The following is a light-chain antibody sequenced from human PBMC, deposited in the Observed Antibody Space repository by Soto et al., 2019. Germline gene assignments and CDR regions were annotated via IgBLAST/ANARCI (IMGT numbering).Light chain of an antibody. V-gene: IGKV3-11*01. CDR3: QQRSNLLT. J-gene: IGKJ4*01. CDR2: DAS. Sequence: EIVLTQSPATLSLSPGERATLSCRASQSVNSYLAWYQQRPGQAPRLLIYDASNRATGIPARFSGSGSGTDFTLTISGLEPEDFAVYYCQQRSNLLTFGGGTKVEIK. CDR1: QSVNSY.